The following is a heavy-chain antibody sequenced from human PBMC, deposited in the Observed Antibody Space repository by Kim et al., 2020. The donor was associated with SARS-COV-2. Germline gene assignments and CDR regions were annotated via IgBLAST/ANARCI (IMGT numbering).Heavy chain of an antibody. CDR2: IYSGGSTN. CDR1: GFTFSTYD. V-gene: IGHV3-23*03. CDR3: GTEGLLPGVNYYDYGRDV. D-gene: IGHD3-10*01. J-gene: IGHJ6*01. Sequence: GGSLRLSCAASGFTFSTYDMSWARQAPGKGLEWVALIYSGGSTNYDAYAMGCLFTISENTSKTTHYLQQNSLGADNAAYYCGTEGLLPGVNYYDYGRDV.